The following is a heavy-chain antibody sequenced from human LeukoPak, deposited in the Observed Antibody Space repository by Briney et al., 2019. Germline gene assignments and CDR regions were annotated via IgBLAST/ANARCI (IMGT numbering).Heavy chain of an antibody. CDR3: AREGGGYYYGMDV. D-gene: IGHD2-15*01. CDR1: RYTFTSYG. V-gene: IGHV1-18*01. J-gene: IGHJ6*02. Sequence: ASVNVSCKAARYTFTSYGISWVRQAPGHGLEWMGWISAYNGNTNYAQKLQGRVTMTTDTSTSTAYMELRSLRSDDTAVYYCAREGGGYYYGMDVWGQGTTVTVSS. CDR2: ISAYNGNT.